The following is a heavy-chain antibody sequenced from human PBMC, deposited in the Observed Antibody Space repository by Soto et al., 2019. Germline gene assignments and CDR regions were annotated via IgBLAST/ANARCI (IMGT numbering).Heavy chain of an antibody. CDR2: IIPIFGTA. CDR3: ARVQLVQHYYFDY. D-gene: IGHD6-6*01. CDR1: GCTFSSYA. V-gene: IGHV1-69*13. Sequence: GASVKVSCKASGCTFSSYAISWVRQAPGQGLEWMGGIIPIFGTANYAQKFQGRVTITADESTSTAYMELSSLRSEDTAVYYCARVQLVQHYYFDYWGQGTLVTVSS. J-gene: IGHJ4*02.